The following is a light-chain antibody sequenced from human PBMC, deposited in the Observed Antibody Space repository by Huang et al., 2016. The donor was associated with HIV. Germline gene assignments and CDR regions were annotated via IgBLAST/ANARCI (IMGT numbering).Light chain of an antibody. CDR3: QQYDDLPLT. Sequence: DIQMTQSPSSLSASVGDRVTITCQASQDINNYLSWFQQKTGKAPKLLIYDASTLETGVPSRFSGGGSGTDFTFTISSLQPEDIATYYCQQYDDLPLTFGGGTKLDI. CDR1: QDINNY. V-gene: IGKV1-33*01. J-gene: IGKJ4*01. CDR2: DAS.